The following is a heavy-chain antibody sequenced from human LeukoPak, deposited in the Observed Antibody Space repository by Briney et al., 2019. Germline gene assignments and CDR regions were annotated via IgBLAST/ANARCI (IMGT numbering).Heavy chain of an antibody. CDR2: ISNDGDT. CDR3: AGDKTTGGWYEFDY. D-gene: IGHD6-19*01. CDR1: GFTVSSSY. V-gene: IGHV3-53*01. J-gene: IGHJ4*02. Sequence: PGGSLRLSCAASGFTVSSSYMSWVRQGPGKGLECVSVISNDGDTYYADSVKGRFTISRDTSKNTVSLQMNSLRAEDTAVYYCAGDKTTGGWYEFDYWGQGTLVTVSS.